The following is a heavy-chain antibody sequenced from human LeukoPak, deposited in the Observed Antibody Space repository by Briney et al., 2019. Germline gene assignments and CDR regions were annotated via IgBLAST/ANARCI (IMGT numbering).Heavy chain of an antibody. J-gene: IGHJ6*03. D-gene: IGHD3-10*01. V-gene: IGHV3-7*01. Sequence: GGSLRLSCAASGFTFSSYWMSWVRQAPGKGLEWVANIKQDGSEKYYVDSVKGRFTISRDNAKNSPYLQMNSLRAEDTAVYYCARDSITMVRGVTHYYMDVWGKGTTVTVSS. CDR2: IKQDGSEK. CDR1: GFTFSSYW. CDR3: ARDSITMVRGVTHYYMDV.